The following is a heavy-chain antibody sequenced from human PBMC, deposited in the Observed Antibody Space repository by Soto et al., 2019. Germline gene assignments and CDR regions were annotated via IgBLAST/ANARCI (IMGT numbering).Heavy chain of an antibody. D-gene: IGHD3-9*01. Sequence: TLSLTCTVSGDSISSYYWSWIRQPPGKGLEWIGQIYYGGSTNYNPSLKSRVTISLDTSKNQLSLEVRSVTAADTAVYYCARRHYFILAGYHYYFYSWGQGTRVPVSS. J-gene: IGHJ4*02. CDR3: ARRHYFILAGYHYYFYS. CDR2: IYYGGST. V-gene: IGHV4-59*08. CDR1: GDSISSYY.